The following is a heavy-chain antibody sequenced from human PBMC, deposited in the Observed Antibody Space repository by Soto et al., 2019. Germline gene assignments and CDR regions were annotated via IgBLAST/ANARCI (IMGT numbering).Heavy chain of an antibody. Sequence: QLQLQESGSGLVKPSQTLSLTCAVSGGSISSGGYSWSWIRQPPGKGLEWIGYIYHSGSTYYNPSLKRXXPXSXXRSKNQFSLKLSSVTAADTAVYYCARRVEMATFDYWGQGTLVTVSS. V-gene: IGHV4-30-2*01. CDR3: ARRVEMATFDY. J-gene: IGHJ4*02. D-gene: IGHD5-12*01. CDR1: GGSISSGGYS. CDR2: IYHSGST.